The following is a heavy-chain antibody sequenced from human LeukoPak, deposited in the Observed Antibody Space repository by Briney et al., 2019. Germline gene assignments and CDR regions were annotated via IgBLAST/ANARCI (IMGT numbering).Heavy chain of an antibody. CDR3: ARIRASGIAGGDWFDP. CDR1: GYTFTGYY. CDR2: INPNSGGT. J-gene: IGHJ5*02. V-gene: IGHV1-2*02. Sequence: ASVKVSCKASGYTFTGYYIHWVRQAPGQGLEWMGWINPNSGGTNYAQKFQGRVTMTRDTSISTAYMELSRLRSDDTAVYYCARIRASGIAGGDWFDPWGQGTLVTVSS. D-gene: IGHD6-13*01.